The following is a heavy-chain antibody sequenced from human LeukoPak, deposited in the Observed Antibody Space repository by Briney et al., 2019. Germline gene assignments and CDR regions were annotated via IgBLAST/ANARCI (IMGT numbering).Heavy chain of an antibody. J-gene: IGHJ4*02. CDR3: TRLGDGYKIDY. Sequence: GGSLKLSCAASGFTFSGSAMHWVRQASGEGLGWVGRIRSKANSYATAYAASVKGRFTISRDDSKNTAYLQMNSLKTEDTAVYYCTRLGDGYKIDYWGQGTLVTVSS. CDR2: IRSKANSYAT. D-gene: IGHD5-24*01. CDR1: GFTFSGSA. V-gene: IGHV3-73*01.